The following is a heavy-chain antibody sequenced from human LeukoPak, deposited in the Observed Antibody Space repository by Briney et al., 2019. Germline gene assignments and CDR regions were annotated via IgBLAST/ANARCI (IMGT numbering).Heavy chain of an antibody. CDR1: GGSISSYY. J-gene: IGHJ4*02. CDR2: IYYSGST. V-gene: IGHV4-59*01. Sequence: SETLSLTCTVSGGSISSYYWSWIRQPPGKGLEWIGYIYYSGSTNYNPSLKSRVTISVDTSKNQFSLKLSPVTAADTAVYYCARGLRTAYYFDYWGQGTQVTVSS. D-gene: IGHD3-22*01. CDR3: ARGLRTAYYFDY.